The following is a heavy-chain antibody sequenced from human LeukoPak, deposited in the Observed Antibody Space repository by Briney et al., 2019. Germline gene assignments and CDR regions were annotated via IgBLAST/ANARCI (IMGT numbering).Heavy chain of an antibody. D-gene: IGHD3-3*01. CDR1: GGTFSSHA. J-gene: IGHJ4*02. V-gene: IGHV1-69*13. Sequence: SVKVSCKASGGTFSSHAISWVRQAPGQGLEWMGGIIPIFGTANYAQKFQGRVTITADESTSTANMELSSLRSEDTAVYYCARRTIFGVANQETFDYWGQGTLVTVSS. CDR3: ARRTIFGVANQETFDY. CDR2: IIPIFGTA.